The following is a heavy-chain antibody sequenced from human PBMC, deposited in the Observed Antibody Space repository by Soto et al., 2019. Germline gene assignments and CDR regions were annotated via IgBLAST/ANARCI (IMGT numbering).Heavy chain of an antibody. D-gene: IGHD1-1*01. J-gene: IGHJ6*02. V-gene: IGHV1-8*01. CDR2: MNPNSGNT. CDR3: ARGRRYNWNDDYYGMDV. CDR1: GYTFTSYD. Sequence: ASVKVSCKASGYTFTSYDINWVRQATGQGLEWMGWMNPNSGNTGYAQKFQGRVTMTRNTSISTAYMELSSLRSEDTAVYYCARGRRYNWNDDYYGMDVWGQGTTVNVSS.